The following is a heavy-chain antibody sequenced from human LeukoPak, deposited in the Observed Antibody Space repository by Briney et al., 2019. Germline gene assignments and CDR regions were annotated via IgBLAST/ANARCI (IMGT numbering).Heavy chain of an antibody. CDR1: GGSISSSSYY. J-gene: IGHJ5*02. Sequence: PSETLSLTCTVSGGSISSSSYYWGWIRQPPGKGLEWIGSIYYSGSTYYNPSLKSRVTISVDTSKNQFSLKLSSVTAADTAVYYCARGRDVGSLGRWFDPWGQGTLVTVSS. V-gene: IGHV4-39*07. CDR2: IYYSGST. CDR3: ARGRDVGSLGRWFDP. D-gene: IGHD6-13*01.